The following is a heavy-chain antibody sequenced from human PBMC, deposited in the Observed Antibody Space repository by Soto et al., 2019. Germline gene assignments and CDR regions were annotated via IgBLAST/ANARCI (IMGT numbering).Heavy chain of an antibody. V-gene: IGHV3-30*18. CDR2: VSYDGSFK. D-gene: IGHD2-2*01. J-gene: IGHJ6*02. CDR3: AKDSDQLLFDYYYYGMDV. Sequence: QVQLVESGGGVVQPGRSLRLSCEASGFTFSKFGIHWVRQAPGKGLEWVAVVSYDGSFKYYADSVKGRFTISRDNSKNTLYLQMNSLRPEDTALYYCAKDSDQLLFDYYYYGMDVWGQGTTVTVSS. CDR1: GFTFSKFG.